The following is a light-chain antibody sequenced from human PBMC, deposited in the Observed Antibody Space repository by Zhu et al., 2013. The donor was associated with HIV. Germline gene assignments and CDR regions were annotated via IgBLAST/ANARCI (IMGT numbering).Light chain of an antibody. V-gene: IGLV1-40*01. CDR1: RSNIGAPYD. Sequence: QSVLTQPPSVSGAPGQRVTVSCTGSRSNIGAPYDVHWYQQLPGTAPKLLIYGNSARPSGVPDRFSGSKSGTSASLAISGLQSEDEADYYCVTWDDNLNGWVFGGGTKLTVL. CDR3: VTWDDNLNGWV. J-gene: IGLJ3*02. CDR2: GNS.